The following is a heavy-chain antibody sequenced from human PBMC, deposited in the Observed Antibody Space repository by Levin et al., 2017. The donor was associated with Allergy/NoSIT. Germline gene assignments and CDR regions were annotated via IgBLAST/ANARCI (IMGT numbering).Heavy chain of an antibody. V-gene: IGHV3-21*01. D-gene: IGHD1-26*01. J-gene: IGHJ3*02. CDR2: INRDRSHI. CDR3: ARGRPGTSDAFGI. CDR1: GFNFKIYS. Sequence: GGSLRLSCAASGFNFKIYSMDWVRQAPGKGLEWVSSINRDRSHIYYADSVKGRFTISRDDGKDSLYLQMNSLGDEDTALYYCARGRPGTSDAFGIWGQGTMVTVSS.